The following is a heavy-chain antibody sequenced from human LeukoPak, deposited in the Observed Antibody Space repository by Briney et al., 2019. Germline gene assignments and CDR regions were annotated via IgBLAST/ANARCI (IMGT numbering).Heavy chain of an antibody. CDR2: IYYSGST. CDR3: ARRTTSDAFDI. Sequence: SETLSLTCTVSGGSISSYYWSWIRQPPGKGLEWIGYIYYSGSTNYNPSLKSRVTISVVTSKNQFSLKLSSVTAADTAVYYCARRTTSDAFDIWGQGTMVTVSS. J-gene: IGHJ3*02. V-gene: IGHV4-59*08. CDR1: GGSISSYY. D-gene: IGHD1-1*01.